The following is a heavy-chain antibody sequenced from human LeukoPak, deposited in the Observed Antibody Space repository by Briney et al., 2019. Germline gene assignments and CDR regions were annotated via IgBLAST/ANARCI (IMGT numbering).Heavy chain of an antibody. CDR1: GFTFSSYN. CDR3: ARKTYGSGSYNDY. J-gene: IGHJ4*02. D-gene: IGHD3-10*01. V-gene: IGHV3-21*01. CDR2: ISSSSSYI. Sequence: GGSLRLSCAASGFTFSSYNMNWVRQAPGKGLEWVSSISSSSSYIYYADSVKGRFTISRDNAKNSLYLQMNSLRAEDTAVYYCARKTYGSGSYNDYWGQGTLVTASS.